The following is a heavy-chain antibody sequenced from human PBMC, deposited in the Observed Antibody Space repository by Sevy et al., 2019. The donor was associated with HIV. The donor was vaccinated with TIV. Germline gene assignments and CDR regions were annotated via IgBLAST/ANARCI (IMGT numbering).Heavy chain of an antibody. CDR3: ARDRRNYGGQYFDY. CDR1: GFTFSDYY. D-gene: IGHD4-17*01. V-gene: IGHV3-11*06. CDR2: ISAGSTYT. Sequence: GGSLRLSCAASGFTFSDYYMSWIRQAPGKGLEWISCISAGSTYTNYADSVKGRFTISRDNAKNSLYLQMNSLRGEDTAVYYCARDRRNYGGQYFDYWGQGTLVTVSS. J-gene: IGHJ4*02.